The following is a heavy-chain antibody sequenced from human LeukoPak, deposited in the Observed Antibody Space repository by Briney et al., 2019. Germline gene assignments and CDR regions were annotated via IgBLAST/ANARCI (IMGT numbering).Heavy chain of an antibody. CDR2: ISTSGST. CDR3: ARDDYGDSGSDSGYYYYGMDV. D-gene: IGHD4-17*01. J-gene: IGHJ6*02. CDR1: GGSISSRSYY. V-gene: IGHV4-61*02. Sequence: PSQTLSLTCTVSGGSISSRSYYWSWIRQPAGKGLEWIGRISTSGSTDYNPSLKSRVTISVDTSKNQFSLKLSSVTAPDTAVYYCARDDYGDSGSDSGYYYYGMDVWGQGTTVTASS.